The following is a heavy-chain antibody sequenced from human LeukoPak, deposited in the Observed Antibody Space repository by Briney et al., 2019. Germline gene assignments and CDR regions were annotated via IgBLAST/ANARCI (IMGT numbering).Heavy chain of an antibody. Sequence: PGGSLRLSCAASGFSFDDYGMSWVRQAPGKGLEWVSGINWNGGSTGYADSVKGRFTISRDNAKNSLYLQMNSLRAEDTALYYCARDLQGGVRGVILDVWGQGTTVTVSS. CDR3: ARDLQGGVRGVILDV. D-gene: IGHD3-10*01. J-gene: IGHJ6*02. CDR1: GFSFDDYG. CDR2: INWNGGST. V-gene: IGHV3-20*04.